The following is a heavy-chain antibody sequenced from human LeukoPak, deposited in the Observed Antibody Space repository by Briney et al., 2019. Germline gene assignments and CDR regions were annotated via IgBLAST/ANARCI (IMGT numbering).Heavy chain of an antibody. CDR2: IYYSGST. CDR3: ARKSVIAAAGDWFDP. Sequence: SETLSLTCTVSGGSISSYYWSWIRQSPGKGLEWIGYIYYSGSTNYNPSLKSRVTISVDTSKNQFSLKLSSVTAADTAVYYCARKSVIAAAGDWFDPWGQGTLVTVSS. CDR1: GGSISSYY. D-gene: IGHD6-13*01. J-gene: IGHJ5*02. V-gene: IGHV4-59*01.